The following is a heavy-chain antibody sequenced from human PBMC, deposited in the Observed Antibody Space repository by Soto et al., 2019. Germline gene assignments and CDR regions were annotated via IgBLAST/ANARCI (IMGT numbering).Heavy chain of an antibody. CDR2: INSDSSYA. CDR1: GFTFSDYY. D-gene: IGHD3-10*01. J-gene: IGHJ6*02. CDR3: ARVKGSGNYYWYYYGMDV. V-gene: IGHV3-11*05. Sequence: GGSLRLSCAASGFTFSDYYMSWIRQAPGKGLEWVSYINSDSSYANYADFVKGRFTISRDNAKNSLFLQMNSLRAEDRAVYFCARVKGSGNYYWYYYGMDVWGQGTTVTVSS.